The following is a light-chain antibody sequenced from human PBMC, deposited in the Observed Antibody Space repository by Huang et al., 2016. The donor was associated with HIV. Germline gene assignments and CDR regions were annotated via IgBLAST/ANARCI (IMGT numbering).Light chain of an antibody. Sequence: EVVMTQSPATLSVSPGERATLSCRASQSVSNNLAWYQQKPGQAPRLLIYDAYTRVTGFPARFSGSGSGTEFTLTISSLQSEDFAVYYCQHYNKWPPWTFGQGTKVEIK. CDR3: QHYNKWPPWT. CDR2: DAY. J-gene: IGKJ1*01. CDR1: QSVSNN. V-gene: IGKV3-15*01.